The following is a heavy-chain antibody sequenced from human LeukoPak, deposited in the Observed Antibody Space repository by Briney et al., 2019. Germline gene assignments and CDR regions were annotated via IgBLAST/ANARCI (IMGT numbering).Heavy chain of an antibody. Sequence: IPSETLSLTCTVSGGSISSYYRSWIRQPPGKGLEWIGYIYYSGSTNYNPSLKSRVTISVDTSKNQFSLKLSSVTAADTAVYYCARRRAGLFDYWGQGTLVTVSS. D-gene: IGHD3/OR15-3a*01. CDR1: GGSISSYY. CDR3: ARRRAGLFDY. CDR2: IYYSGST. V-gene: IGHV4-59*08. J-gene: IGHJ4*02.